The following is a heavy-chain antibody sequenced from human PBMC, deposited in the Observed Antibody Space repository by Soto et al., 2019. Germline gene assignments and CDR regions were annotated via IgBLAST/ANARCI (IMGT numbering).Heavy chain of an antibody. V-gene: IGHV4-34*01. D-gene: IGHD6-13*01. CDR2: INHSGST. Sequence: QVQLQQWGAGLLKPSETLSLTCAVYGGSFSGYYWSWIRRPPGKGLEWIGEINHSGSTNYNPSLKSRVTIFVDTSTNRFSLKLSSVTAADTAVYYCARPAIAATVSAFDNWGQGTLVTVSS. CDR3: ARPAIAATVSAFDN. J-gene: IGHJ4*02. CDR1: GGSFSGYY.